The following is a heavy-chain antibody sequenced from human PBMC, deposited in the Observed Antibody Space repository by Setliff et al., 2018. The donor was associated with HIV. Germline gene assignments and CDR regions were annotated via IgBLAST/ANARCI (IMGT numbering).Heavy chain of an antibody. V-gene: IGHV4-30-2*01. CDR3: ARSTYYYGSGKGSGWFDP. D-gene: IGHD3-10*01. J-gene: IGHJ5*02. CDR2: IYHSGST. Sequence: PSETLSLTCAVSGGSISSGGYSWSWIRQPPGKGLEWIGYIYHSGSTYYNPSFKSRVTISIDRSKNQFSLKLSSVTAADTAVYYCARSTYYYGSGKGSGWFDPWGQGTLVTVS. CDR1: GGSISSGGYS.